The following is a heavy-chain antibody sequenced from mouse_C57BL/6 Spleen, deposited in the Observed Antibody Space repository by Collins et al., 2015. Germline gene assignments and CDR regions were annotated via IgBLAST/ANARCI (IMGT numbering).Heavy chain of an antibody. V-gene: IGHV1-7*01. J-gene: IGHJ3*01. CDR2: INPSTGYT. D-gene: IGHD2-4*01. CDR3: ARRGYDYSAWFAY. CDR1: GYTFTSYW. Sequence: QVQLQQSGAELAKPGASVKMSCKASGYTFTSYWMHWVKQRPGQGLEWIGYINPSTGYTEYNQKFKDKATLTADKSSSTAYMQLSSLTSEDSAVYYCARRGYDYSAWFAYWGQGTLVTVSA.